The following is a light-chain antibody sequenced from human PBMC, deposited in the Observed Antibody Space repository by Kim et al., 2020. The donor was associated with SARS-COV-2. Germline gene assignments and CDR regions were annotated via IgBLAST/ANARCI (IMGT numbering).Light chain of an antibody. Sequence: ELTQPPSASGTPGQRVTISCSGSGSNIGSKTVNWYQQLPGTAPKLLFYSNNQRPSGVPDRFSVSKSGTSASLAISGLQSEDEADYYCVAWDDSLNGWLFGGGTKLTVL. J-gene: IGLJ3*02. CDR1: GSNIGSKT. CDR3: VAWDDSLNGWL. V-gene: IGLV1-44*01. CDR2: SNN.